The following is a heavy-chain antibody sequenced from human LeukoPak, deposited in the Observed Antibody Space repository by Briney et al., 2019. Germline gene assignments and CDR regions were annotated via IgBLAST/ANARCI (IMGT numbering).Heavy chain of an antibody. D-gene: IGHD5-24*01. J-gene: IGHJ4*02. Sequence: GGSLRLSCAASGFTFSSYSMNWVRQAPGKGLEWVSSISSSSYIYYADSVKGRFTISRDNAKNPLYLQMNGLRAEDTAVYYCAREGDGYNFYFDYWGQGTLVTVSS. CDR2: ISSSSYI. CDR1: GFTFSSYS. CDR3: AREGDGYNFYFDY. V-gene: IGHV3-21*01.